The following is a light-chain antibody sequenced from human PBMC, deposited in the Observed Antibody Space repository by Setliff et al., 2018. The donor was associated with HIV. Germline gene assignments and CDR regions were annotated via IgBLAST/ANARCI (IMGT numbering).Light chain of an antibody. CDR3: SSYTSSSPYV. V-gene: IGLV2-14*01. Sequence: SVLTQPASVSGSPGQSITISCTGTSSDIGGYNFVSWYQHHPGKAPKLMIYEVTNRPSGVSNRFSGSKSGDTASLTISGLQADDEAVYYCSSYTSSSPYVFGTRTKVTVL. CDR2: EVT. CDR1: SSDIGGYNF. J-gene: IGLJ1*01.